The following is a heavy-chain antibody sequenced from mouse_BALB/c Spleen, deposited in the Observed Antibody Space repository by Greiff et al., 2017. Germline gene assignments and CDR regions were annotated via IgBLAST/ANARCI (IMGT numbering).Heavy chain of an antibody. Sequence: VHVKQSGTVLARPGASVKMSCKASGYSFTSYWMHWVKQRPGQGLEWIGAIYPGNSDTSYNQKFKGKAKLTAVTSASTAYMELSSLTNEDSAVYYCTRLLRLRDYAMDYWGQGTSVTVSS. CDR2: IYPGNSDT. CDR3: TRLLRLRDYAMDY. D-gene: IGHD1-2*01. CDR1: GYSFTSYW. J-gene: IGHJ4*01. V-gene: IGHV1-5*01.